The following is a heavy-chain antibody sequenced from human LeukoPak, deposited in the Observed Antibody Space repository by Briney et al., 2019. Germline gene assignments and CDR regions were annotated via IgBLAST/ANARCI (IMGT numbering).Heavy chain of an antibody. CDR1: GFTFNSYW. Sequence: SGGSLRLSCAASGFTFNSYWMSWVRQAPGKGLEWVANIKQDGSEKYYVDSVKGRFTISRDNAKNSLYLQMNSLRAEDTAVYYCARVWYYYDSSGDAFDIWGQGTMVTVSS. D-gene: IGHD3-22*01. CDR3: ARVWYYYDSSGDAFDI. CDR2: IKQDGSEK. J-gene: IGHJ3*02. V-gene: IGHV3-7*01.